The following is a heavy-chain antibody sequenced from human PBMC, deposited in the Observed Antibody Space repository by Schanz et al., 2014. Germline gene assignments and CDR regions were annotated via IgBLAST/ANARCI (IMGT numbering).Heavy chain of an antibody. V-gene: IGHV1-2*02. CDR1: GYNFNRHD. CDR2: INPDSGDT. D-gene: IGHD6-13*01. J-gene: IGHJ4*02. CDR3: ARVYRWQHILGHFDS. Sequence: QVQLVQSGPEVKKPGASVRLSCKASGYNFNRHDISWVRQAPGQGLEWMGWINPDSGDTNYVQNCQGRGTMTRDTSITTAYMDLSRLTSDDTAVYYCARVYRWQHILGHFDSWGQGSLVTVSS.